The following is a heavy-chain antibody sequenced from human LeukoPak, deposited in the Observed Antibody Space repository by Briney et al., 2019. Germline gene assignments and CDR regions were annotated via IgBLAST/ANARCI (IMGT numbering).Heavy chain of an antibody. V-gene: IGHV3-48*04. J-gene: IGHJ4*02. CDR2: ISSSSSTM. CDR3: AKGQTSYTRHFDH. D-gene: IGHD3-16*02. Sequence: GGSLRLSCAASGFTFSSYTMNWVRQAPGKGLEWVSYISSSSSTMYSADSVKGRFTISRDNAKNSLYLQMNSLRAEDTAVYYCAKGQTSYTRHFDHWGQGTLVTVSS. CDR1: GFTFSSYT.